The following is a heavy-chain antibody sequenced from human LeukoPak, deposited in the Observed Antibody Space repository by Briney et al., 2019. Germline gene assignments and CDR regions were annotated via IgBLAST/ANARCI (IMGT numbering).Heavy chain of an antibody. CDR1: RYTFTGYY. V-gene: IGHV1-2*02. D-gene: IGHD3-22*01. CDR2: INPNSGGT. J-gene: IGHJ4*02. Sequence: ASVKVSCKASRYTFTGYYMHWVRQAPGQGLEWMGWINPNSGGTNYAQKFQGRVTMTRDTSISTAYIELSRLRSDDTAVYYCRLLKTMIVEYWGQGTLVTVSS. CDR3: RLLKTMIVEY.